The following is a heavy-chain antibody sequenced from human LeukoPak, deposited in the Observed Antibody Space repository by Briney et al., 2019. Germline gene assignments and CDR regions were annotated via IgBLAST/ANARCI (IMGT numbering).Heavy chain of an antibody. V-gene: IGHV3-30*18. CDR1: RFTFSSFG. J-gene: IGHJ4*02. CDR3: AKQGGGSGWYLSY. CDR2: ISYDGRNK. D-gene: IGHD6-19*01. Sequence: PGGSLRLSCAASRFTFSSFGMHWVRQAPGKGLEWVAVISYDGRNKYYAGSVKGRFTISRDNSKNTLYLQMNSLRAEDTAVYYCAKQGGGSGWYLSYWGQGTLVTVSS.